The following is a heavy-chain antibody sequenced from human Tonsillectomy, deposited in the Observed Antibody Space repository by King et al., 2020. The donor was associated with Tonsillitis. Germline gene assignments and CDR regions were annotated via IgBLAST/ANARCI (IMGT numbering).Heavy chain of an antibody. D-gene: IGHD3-3*02. CDR3: ASPTRGCTFTICYLFY. J-gene: IGHJ4*02. V-gene: IGHV5-10-1*03. Sequence: VQLVQSGAEVKKPGESLRISCKGSGYIFNNYWINWVRQMPGKGLEWVGRIDPSDSHANYGPSFQGHFTISVDKSINTAFLQWSSLKSSDTAMYYCASPTRGCTFTICYLFYWGQGTLVPVPS. CDR2: IDPSDSHA. CDR1: GYIFNNYW.